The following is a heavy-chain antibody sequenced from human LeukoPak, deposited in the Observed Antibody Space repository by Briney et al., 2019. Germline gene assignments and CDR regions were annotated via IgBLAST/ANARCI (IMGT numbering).Heavy chain of an antibody. Sequence: SETLSLTCAVSGGSISSTSYYWGWIRQTPGKGLEWIGSISYSGSTYYNPSLKSRVTILVDTSKNQFSLKVSFVTAADTAVYYCAITPGPYDSSRNYYPFDYWGQGTLVTFSS. CDR3: AITPGPYDSSRNYYPFDY. J-gene: IGHJ4*02. D-gene: IGHD3-22*01. V-gene: IGHV4-39*07. CDR2: ISYSGST. CDR1: GGSISSTSYY.